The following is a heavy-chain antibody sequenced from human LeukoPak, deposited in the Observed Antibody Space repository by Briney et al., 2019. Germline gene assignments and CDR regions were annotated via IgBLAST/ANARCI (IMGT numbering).Heavy chain of an antibody. Sequence: PGGSLRLSCAASGFTFSDHYMDWVRQAPGKGLEWVGRTRNKTNIYTTEYAASVKGRFTISRDDSKNSLYLQINSLKTEDTAVYYCAREGHYGATYLDYWGQGPLVTVSS. J-gene: IGHJ4*02. D-gene: IGHD4-17*01. CDR1: GFTFSDHY. V-gene: IGHV3-72*01. CDR3: AREGHYGATYLDY. CDR2: TRNKTNIYTT.